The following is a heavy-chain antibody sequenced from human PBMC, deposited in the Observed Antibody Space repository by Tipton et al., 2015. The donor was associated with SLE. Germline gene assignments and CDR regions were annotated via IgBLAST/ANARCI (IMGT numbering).Heavy chain of an antibody. Sequence: SLRLSCAASGFTVSSNYMSWVRQAPGKGLEWVSVIYSGGSTYYADSVKGRFTISRDNSKNTLYLQMNSLRAEDTAAYYCAKATYSSSRGDYYYYGMDVWGQGTTVTVSS. D-gene: IGHD6-13*01. CDR2: IYSGGST. V-gene: IGHV3-53*05. CDR1: GFTVSSNY. CDR3: AKATYSSSRGDYYYYGMDV. J-gene: IGHJ6*02.